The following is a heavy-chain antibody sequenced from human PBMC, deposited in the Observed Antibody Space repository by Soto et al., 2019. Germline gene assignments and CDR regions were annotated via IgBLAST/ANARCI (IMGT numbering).Heavy chain of an antibody. V-gene: IGHV5-51*01. CDR1: GYSFTSYW. Sequence: GESLKISCKGSGYSFTSYWIGWVRQMPGKGLEWMGIIYPGDSDTRYSPSFQGQVTISADKSISTAYLQWSSLKASDTAMYYCARQHDFWSGYYKGALRHWGQGTLVTVSS. CDR2: IYPGDSDT. D-gene: IGHD3-3*01. CDR3: ARQHDFWSGYYKGALRH. J-gene: IGHJ4*02.